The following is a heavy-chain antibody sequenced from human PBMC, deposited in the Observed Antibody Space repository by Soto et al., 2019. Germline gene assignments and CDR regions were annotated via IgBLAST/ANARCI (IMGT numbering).Heavy chain of an antibody. CDR3: ARGGDYGIDY. CDR2: IWYDGSNK. Sequence: QVQLVESGGGVVQPGRSLGLSCAASGFTFSSYGMHWVRQAPGKGLEWVAVIWYDGSNKYYADSVKGRFTISRDNSKNTLYLKMNSLRAEDTAVYYCARGGDYGIDYWGQGTLVTVSS. V-gene: IGHV3-33*01. D-gene: IGHD3-16*01. CDR1: GFTFSSYG. J-gene: IGHJ4*02.